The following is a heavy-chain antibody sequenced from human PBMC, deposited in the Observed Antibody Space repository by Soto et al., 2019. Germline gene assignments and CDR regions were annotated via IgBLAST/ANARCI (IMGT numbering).Heavy chain of an antibody. V-gene: IGHV3-21*01. CDR1: GFSFSSYR. CDR2: ISSSSRHN. D-gene: IGHD4-17*01. CDR3: ARESRHDYGDYYSFDY. J-gene: IGHJ4*02. Sequence: EVRLVESGGGLVKPGGSLRLSCEASGFSFSSYRMNWVRQAPGKGLEWVSSISSSSRHNYTAASVKGRFTISRDNARNSVSRQTNRLRAEDTAVYYCARESRHDYGDYYSFDYWGQGTVVTVSS.